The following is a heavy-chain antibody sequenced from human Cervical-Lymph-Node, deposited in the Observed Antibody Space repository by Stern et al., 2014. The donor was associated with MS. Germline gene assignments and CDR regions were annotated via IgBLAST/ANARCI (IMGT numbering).Heavy chain of an antibody. CDR3: ARVCYDFWSGYYPLDY. V-gene: IGHV4-31*03. CDR1: GGTISSGGYY. J-gene: IGHJ4*02. CDR2: IYYRGST. Sequence: QVQLQESGPGLVKPSQTLSLTCTVSGGTISSGGYYWSWIRQHPGKGLEWIGYIYYRGSTYYNPSLKSRANISVNKSKNQFSLKLSSVTAADTAVYYCARVCYDFWSGYYPLDYWGQGTLVTVSS. D-gene: IGHD3-3*01.